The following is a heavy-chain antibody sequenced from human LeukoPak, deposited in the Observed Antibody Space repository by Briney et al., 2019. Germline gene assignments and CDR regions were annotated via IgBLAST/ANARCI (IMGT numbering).Heavy chain of an antibody. D-gene: IGHD3-9*01. CDR2: IYYSGST. J-gene: IGHJ4*02. V-gene: IGHV4-59*01. Sequence: SETLSLTCTVSGGSISSYYWGWIRQPPGKGLEWIGYIYYSGSTNYNPSLKSRVTISVDTSENQFSLKLSSVTAADTAVYYCARVTGYMIEDYFDYWGQGTLVTVSS. CDR3: ARVTGYMIEDYFDY. CDR1: GGSISSYY.